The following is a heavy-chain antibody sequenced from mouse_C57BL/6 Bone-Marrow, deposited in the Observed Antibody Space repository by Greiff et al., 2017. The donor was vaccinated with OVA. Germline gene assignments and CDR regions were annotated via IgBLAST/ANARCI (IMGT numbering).Heavy chain of an antibody. CDR2: ISDGGSYT. Sequence: DVMLVESGGGLVKPGGSLKLSCAASGFTFSSYAMSWVRQTPEKRLEWVATISDGGSYTYYPDNVKGRFTISRDNAKNNLYLQMSHLKSEDTAMYYCARGGYYGLYYFDYWGQGTTLTVSS. V-gene: IGHV5-4*03. D-gene: IGHD1-1*01. J-gene: IGHJ2*01. CDR3: ARGGYYGLYYFDY. CDR1: GFTFSSYA.